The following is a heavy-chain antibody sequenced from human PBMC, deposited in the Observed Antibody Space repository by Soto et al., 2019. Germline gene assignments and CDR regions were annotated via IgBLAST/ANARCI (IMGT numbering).Heavy chain of an antibody. CDR1: GGSISSSSYY. D-gene: IGHD3-3*01. CDR3: ARGGLRITIFGVAQRGAFDI. Sequence: SETLSLTCTVSGGSISSSSYYWGWIRQPPGKGLEWIGEINHSGSTNYNPSLKSRVTISVDTSKNQFSLKLSSVTAADTAVYYCARGGLRITIFGVAQRGAFDIWGQGTMVTVSS. V-gene: IGHV4-39*07. J-gene: IGHJ3*02. CDR2: INHSGST.